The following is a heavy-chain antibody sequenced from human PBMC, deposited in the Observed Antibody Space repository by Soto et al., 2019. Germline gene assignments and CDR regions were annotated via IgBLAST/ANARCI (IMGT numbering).Heavy chain of an antibody. CDR3: AKDGLRGGYSYGPLGYFDY. D-gene: IGHD5-18*01. V-gene: IGHV3-23*01. J-gene: IGHJ4*02. Sequence: PGGSLRLSCAASGFTFSSYAMSWVRQAPGKGLEWVSAISGSGGSTYYADSVKGRFTISRDNSKNTLYLQMNSLRAEDTAVYYCAKDGLRGGYSYGPLGYFDYWGQGTLVTVSS. CDR1: GFTFSSYA. CDR2: ISGSGGST.